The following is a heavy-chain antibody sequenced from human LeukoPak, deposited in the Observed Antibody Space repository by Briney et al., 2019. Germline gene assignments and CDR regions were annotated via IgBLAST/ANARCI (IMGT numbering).Heavy chain of an antibody. D-gene: IGHD2-21*01. J-gene: IGHJ2*01. V-gene: IGHV4-39*07. CDR3: ARVSHIPVFRDFDL. CDR1: GGSISSSSYY. Sequence: SETLSLTCTVSGGSISSSSYYWGWIRQPPGKGLEWIGEINHSGSTNYNPSLKSRVTISVDTSKNQFSLKLSSVTAADTAVYYCARVSHIPVFRDFDLWGRGTLVTVSS. CDR2: INHSGST.